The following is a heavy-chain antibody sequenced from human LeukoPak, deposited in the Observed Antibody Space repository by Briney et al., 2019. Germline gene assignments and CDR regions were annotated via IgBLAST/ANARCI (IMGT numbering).Heavy chain of an antibody. Sequence: PSETLSLTCNVSGGSIRGYYWSWIRQPPGKGLEWIGYIYSSGSTNYNPSLKSRVTMSVDTSKNQFSLKVSSVTAADTAVYYCASTGVTAENWFDPWGQGTLVTVSS. CDR1: GGSIRGYY. V-gene: IGHV4-59*01. CDR3: ASTGVTAENWFDP. J-gene: IGHJ5*02. D-gene: IGHD2-21*02. CDR2: IYSSGST.